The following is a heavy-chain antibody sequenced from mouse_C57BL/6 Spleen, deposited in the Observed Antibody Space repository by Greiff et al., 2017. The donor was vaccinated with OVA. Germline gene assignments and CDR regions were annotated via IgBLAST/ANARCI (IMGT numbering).Heavy chain of an antibody. V-gene: IGHV3-6*01. CDR2: ISYDGSN. CDR1: GYSITSGYY. J-gene: IGHJ4*01. CDR3: ASNWDGYAMDY. D-gene: IGHD4-1*01. Sequence: VQLKESGPGLVKPSQSLSLTCSVTGYSITSGYYWNWIRQFPGNKLEWMGYISYDGSNNYNPSLKNRISITRDTSKNQFFLKLNSVTTEDTATYYCASNWDGYAMDYWGQGTSVTVSS.